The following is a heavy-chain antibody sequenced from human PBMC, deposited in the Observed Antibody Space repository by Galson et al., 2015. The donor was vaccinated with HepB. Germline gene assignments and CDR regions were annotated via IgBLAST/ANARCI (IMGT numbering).Heavy chain of an antibody. Sequence: SLRLSCAGSGFIFRHHAMAWIRQAPGKGLEWVSGINGRGSTRSYSDAVKGRFSNFRDNSKDTVFLQMDNLRPEDTAVYYCVKEGAWFGGDWFDPWGQGALATVS. D-gene: IGHD3-16*01. CDR3: VKEGAWFGGDWFDP. V-gene: IGHV3-23*01. CDR2: INGRGSTR. J-gene: IGHJ5*02. CDR1: GFIFRHHA.